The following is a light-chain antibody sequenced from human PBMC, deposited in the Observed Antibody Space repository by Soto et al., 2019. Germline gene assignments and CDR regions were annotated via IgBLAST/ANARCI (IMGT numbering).Light chain of an antibody. CDR1: QRVSTY. V-gene: IGKV3-20*01. CDR2: GAS. Sequence: EIVLTQSPGTLSLSPGERATLSCRASQRVSTYLAWYQQKPGQAPRLLIYGASSRATGISDRFSGSGSGTVFTLTISRLEPEDFALYYCHHYHNLPSTFGQGTKLEIK. J-gene: IGKJ2*01. CDR3: HHYHNLPST.